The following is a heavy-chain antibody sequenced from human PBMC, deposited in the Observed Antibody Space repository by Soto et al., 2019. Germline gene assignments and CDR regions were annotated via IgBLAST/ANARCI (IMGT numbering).Heavy chain of an antibody. Sequence: SETLSLTCTVSSGSISSSNWCSWVRQPPGKGLEWIGEIYQSGSTNYNPSLKSRVTISVDKSKNQFSLKVSSVTAADTAVYYCARVYVVRGIIYMDVWGKGTTVTVSS. D-gene: IGHD3-10*01. J-gene: IGHJ6*03. CDR2: IYQSGST. CDR1: SGSISSSNW. CDR3: ARVYVVRGIIYMDV. V-gene: IGHV4-4*02.